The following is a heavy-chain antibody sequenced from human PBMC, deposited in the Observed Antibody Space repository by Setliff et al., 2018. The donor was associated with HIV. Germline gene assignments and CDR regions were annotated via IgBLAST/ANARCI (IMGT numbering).Heavy chain of an antibody. J-gene: IGHJ4*02. Sequence: SETLSLTCTVSGGSMSSDSYYWGWIRQPPGKGLEWIGSIYHSGSTYYNPSLKSRVTISVDTTKSQISLKLISVTAADTAVFYCVRVDYGDYDFDYWGQGTLVTVSS. CDR2: IYHSGST. CDR3: VRVDYGDYDFDY. CDR1: GGSMSSDSYY. V-gene: IGHV4-39*07. D-gene: IGHD4-17*01.